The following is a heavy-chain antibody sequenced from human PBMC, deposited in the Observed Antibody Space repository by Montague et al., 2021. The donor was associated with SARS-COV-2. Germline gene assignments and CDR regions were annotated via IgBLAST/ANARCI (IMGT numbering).Heavy chain of an antibody. CDR1: GGSISSSTYY. D-gene: IGHD5-12*01. J-gene: IGHJ4*02. V-gene: IGHV4-39*01. CDR3: ARHGWGWLRLLRLFDY. CDR2: IYYSGST. Sequence: SETLSLTCTVPGGSISSSTYYWVWIRPAPGKGLVWIGSIYYSGSTYPNPSLKSPVTISVHTSKNYLSPKLSSVTAAGTAVYYCARHGWGWLRLLRLFDYWGQGTLVTVSS.